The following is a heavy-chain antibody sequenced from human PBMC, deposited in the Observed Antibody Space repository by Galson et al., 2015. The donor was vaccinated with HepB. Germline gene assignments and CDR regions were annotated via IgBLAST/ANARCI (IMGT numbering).Heavy chain of an antibody. CDR1: GDSVSSNSAA. Sequence: CAISGDSVSSNSAAWNWIRQSPSRGLEWLGRTYYRSKWYNDYAVSVKSRITINPDTSKDQFSLQLNSVTPEDTAVYYCASGKADAFDIWGQGTMVTVSS. CDR2: TYYRSKWYN. CDR3: ASGKADAFDI. V-gene: IGHV6-1*01. J-gene: IGHJ3*02. D-gene: IGHD4-23*01.